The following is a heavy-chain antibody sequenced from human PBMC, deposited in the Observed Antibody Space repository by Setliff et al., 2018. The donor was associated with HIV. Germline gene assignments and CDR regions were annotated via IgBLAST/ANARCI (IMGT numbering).Heavy chain of an antibody. CDR1: GGTFSSYA. D-gene: IGHD3-3*01. V-gene: IGHV1-69*13. J-gene: IGHJ6*03. CDR3: ARGGTNGAPGYYYNFWSGYPLDYMDV. Sequence: SVKVSCKASGGTFSSYAISWVRQAPGQWLEWMGGIIPIFGTVKYAQKFQGRVTITADGSTSTAYMEVSRLRSEDTAVYYCARGGTNGAPGYYYNFWSGYPLDYMDVWGKGTTVTVSS. CDR2: IIPIFGTV.